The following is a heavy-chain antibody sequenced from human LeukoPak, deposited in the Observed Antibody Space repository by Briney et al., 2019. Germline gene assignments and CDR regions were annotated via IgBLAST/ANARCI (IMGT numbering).Heavy chain of an antibody. CDR2: IYYSGST. V-gene: IGHV4-39*07. Sequence: SETLSLTCTVSGGSISSSSYYWGWIRQPPGKGLEWIGSIYYSGSTYYNPSLKSRVTISVDTSKNQFSLKLSSVTAADTAVYYCARDSSPLYYYDSSGYYYYYGMDVWGQGTTVTVSS. CDR1: GGSISSSSYY. CDR3: ARDSSPLYYYDSSGYYYYYGMDV. D-gene: IGHD3-22*01. J-gene: IGHJ6*02.